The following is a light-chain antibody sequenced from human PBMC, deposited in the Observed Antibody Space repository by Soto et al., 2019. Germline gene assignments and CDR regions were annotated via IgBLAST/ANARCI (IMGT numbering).Light chain of an antibody. CDR2: HVT. CDR3: TSFAPGRIYV. V-gene: IGLV2-14*03. CDR1: SSDIGHYDY. Sequence: HSVLAQPASVSGSPGQSITISCTGTSSDIGHYDYVSWYQQHPGKAPKLMIYHVTYRPSGVSNRYSGSKSGNSASLTISGLQADDEADYYCTSFAPGRIYVSGSGTKVTVL. J-gene: IGLJ1*01.